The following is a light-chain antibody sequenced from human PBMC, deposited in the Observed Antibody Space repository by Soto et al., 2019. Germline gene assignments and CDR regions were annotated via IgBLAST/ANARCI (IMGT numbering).Light chain of an antibody. CDR3: QQRYYTPYT. J-gene: IGKJ2*01. V-gene: IGKV1-39*01. CDR1: QPIDIF. Sequence: DIHLTQSPSSLSASVGDRVTITCRASQPIDIFLNGYQQKPGNAPKLLVYAASSLQSGVPSGFTGSGSGTDFMLTSRSLQPEDFATYYCQQRYYTPYTVGQGT. CDR2: AAS.